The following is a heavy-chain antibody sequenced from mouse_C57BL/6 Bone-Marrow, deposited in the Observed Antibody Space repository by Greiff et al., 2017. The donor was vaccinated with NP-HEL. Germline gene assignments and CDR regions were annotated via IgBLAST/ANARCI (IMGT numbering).Heavy chain of an antibody. Sequence: QVQLQQPGAELVKPGASVKLSCKASGYTFTSYWMQWVKQRPGQGLEWIGEIDPSDSYTNYNQKFKGKAKLTVDTSSSTAYMQLSSLTSEDSAVYDCARIRGLRALAYWGQGTLVTVSA. CDR3: ARIRGLRALAY. J-gene: IGHJ3*01. CDR1: GYTFTSYW. D-gene: IGHD1-1*01. CDR2: IDPSDSYT. V-gene: IGHV1-50*01.